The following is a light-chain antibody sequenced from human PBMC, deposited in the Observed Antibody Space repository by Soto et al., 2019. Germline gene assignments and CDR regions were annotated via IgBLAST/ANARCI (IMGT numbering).Light chain of an antibody. J-gene: IGLJ1*01. Sequence: SYELTQSPSVSVAPGQTARITCGGNNIGSKNVHWFQQRPGQAPVLVVFDDDDRPSGIPDRFSGSNSGNTATLTISRVEAGDEADYYCQVWDSDVLHHVFGTGTMLTVL. V-gene: IGLV3-21*02. CDR2: DDD. CDR3: QVWDSDVLHHV. CDR1: NIGSKN.